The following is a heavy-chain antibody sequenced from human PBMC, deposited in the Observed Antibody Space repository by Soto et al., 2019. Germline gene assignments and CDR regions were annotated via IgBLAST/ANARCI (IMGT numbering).Heavy chain of an antibody. D-gene: IGHD2-21*01. CDR3: ARGNDWKSSTFDI. Sequence: QVQLQESGPGLVKPSETLSLTCTVAGGSLTDHYWNWFRQSPGQGLHWIGYVYYSGGTNYNPSLKSGVTMSVDTSKNQCSLNLRSVTAADTAVYYCARGNDWKSSTFDIWGQGTMVSVSS. CDR2: VYYSGGT. V-gene: IGHV4-59*11. J-gene: IGHJ3*02. CDR1: GGSLTDHY.